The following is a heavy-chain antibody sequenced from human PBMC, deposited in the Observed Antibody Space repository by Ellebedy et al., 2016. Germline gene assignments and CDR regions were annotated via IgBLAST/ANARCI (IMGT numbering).Heavy chain of an antibody. V-gene: IGHV3-23*01. Sequence: GGSLRLSCAASGFTFSSYAMSWVRQAPGKGLEWVSAISGSGGSTYYADSVKGRFTISRDNSKDTLCLQMNSLRAEDTAVYYCAKGEAVAGFDYWGQGTLVTVSS. D-gene: IGHD6-19*01. CDR3: AKGEAVAGFDY. CDR2: ISGSGGST. CDR1: GFTFSSYA. J-gene: IGHJ4*02.